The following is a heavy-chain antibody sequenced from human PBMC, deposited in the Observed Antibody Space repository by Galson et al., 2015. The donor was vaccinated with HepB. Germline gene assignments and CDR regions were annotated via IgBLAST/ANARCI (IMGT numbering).Heavy chain of an antibody. V-gene: IGHV4-59*01. CDR3: ARDVRAYYDILTGEPDDAFDI. D-gene: IGHD3-9*01. CDR2: IYYSGST. J-gene: IGHJ3*02. CDR1: GGSISSYY. Sequence: QVQLQESGPGLVKPSETLSLTCTVSGGSISSYYWSWIRQPPGKGLEWIGYIYYSGSTNYNPSLKSRVTISVDTSKNQFSLKLSSVTAADTAVYYCARDVRAYYDILTGEPDDAFDIWGQGTMVTVSS.